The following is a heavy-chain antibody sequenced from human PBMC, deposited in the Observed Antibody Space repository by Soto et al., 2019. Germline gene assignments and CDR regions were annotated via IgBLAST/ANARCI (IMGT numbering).Heavy chain of an antibody. Sequence: RRLSCAASGFTFSSYGMHWVRQAPGKGLEWVAVISYDGSNKYYADSVKGRFTISRDNSKNTLYLQMNSLRAEDTAVYYCAKWGPIGYWGQGTLVTVSS. D-gene: IGHD3-16*01. V-gene: IGHV3-30*18. CDR3: AKWGPIGY. J-gene: IGHJ4*02. CDR2: ISYDGSNK. CDR1: GFTFSSYG.